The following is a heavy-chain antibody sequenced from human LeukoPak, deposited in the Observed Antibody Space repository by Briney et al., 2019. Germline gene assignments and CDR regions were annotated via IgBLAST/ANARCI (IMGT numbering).Heavy chain of an antibody. Sequence: GGSLRLSCAASGFTFSSYWMHWVRQAPGKGLVWVSRINSDGSSTSYADSVKGRFTISRDNAKNTLYLQMNSLRAEDTAVYYCAREGGSYYYYDYWGQGTLVTVSS. CDR3: AREGGSYYYYDY. CDR2: INSDGSST. J-gene: IGHJ4*02. D-gene: IGHD1-26*01. CDR1: GFTFSSYW. V-gene: IGHV3-74*01.